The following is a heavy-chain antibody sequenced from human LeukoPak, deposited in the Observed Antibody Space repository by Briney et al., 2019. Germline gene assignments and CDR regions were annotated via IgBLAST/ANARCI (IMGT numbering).Heavy chain of an antibody. CDR3: ARHGNRFTVTFFDY. CDR1: GGSISSSAYY. CDR2: IYFSGTT. J-gene: IGHJ4*02. V-gene: IGHV4-39*01. Sequence: SETLSLTCTISGGSISSSAYYWGWIRQPPGKGLEWIGSIYFSGTTHYNPSLKSRVTISVDTSKNQFSLKLNSVTAADTSVYYCARHGNRFTVTFFDYWGQGAQVTVSS. D-gene: IGHD4-17*01.